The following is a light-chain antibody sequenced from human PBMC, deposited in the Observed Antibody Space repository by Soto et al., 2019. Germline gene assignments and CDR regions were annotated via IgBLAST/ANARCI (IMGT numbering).Light chain of an antibody. CDR2: EVS. V-gene: IGLV2-8*01. Sequence: QSVLTQPPSASGSPGQSVSISCTGTSSDVGPYNYVSWYQKHPGKAPKLLIYEVSKRPSGVPDRFSGSKSGNTASLTVSVLQNEDEADYYCSSSAGTNVVFGGGTKLTVL. J-gene: IGLJ2*01. CDR3: SSSAGTNVV. CDR1: SSDVGPYNY.